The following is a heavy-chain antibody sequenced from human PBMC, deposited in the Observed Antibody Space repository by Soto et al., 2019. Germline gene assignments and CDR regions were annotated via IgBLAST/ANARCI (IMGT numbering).Heavy chain of an antibody. CDR2: ISSSGSTI. V-gene: IGHV3-48*03. J-gene: IGHJ6*02. CDR1: GFTFSSYE. D-gene: IGHD3-3*01. CDR3: ARDPAPSMITIFGVVIHDAYDGMDV. Sequence: GSLRLSCAASGFTFSSYEMNWVRQAPGKGLEWVSYISSSGSTIYYADSVKGRFTVSRDNAKNSLYLQMNSLRAEDTAVYYCARDPAPSMITIFGVVIHDAYDGMDVWGQGTTVTVSS.